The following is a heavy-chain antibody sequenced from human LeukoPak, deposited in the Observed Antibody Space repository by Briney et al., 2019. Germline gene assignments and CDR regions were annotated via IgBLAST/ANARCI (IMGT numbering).Heavy chain of an antibody. V-gene: IGHV1-8*01. CDR2: MNPNSGNT. D-gene: IGHD3-22*01. CDR3: ARAPHRYYYDSSGEPIDY. Sequence: GASVKVSCKASGYTFTSYDINWVRQATGQGLAWMGWMNPNSGNTGYAQKFQGRVTMTRNTSISTAYMELSSLRSEDTAVYYCARAPHRYYYDSSGEPIDYWGQGTLVTVSS. CDR1: GYTFTSYD. J-gene: IGHJ4*02.